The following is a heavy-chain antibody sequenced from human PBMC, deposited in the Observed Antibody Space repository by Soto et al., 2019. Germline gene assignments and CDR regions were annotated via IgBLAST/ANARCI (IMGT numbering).Heavy chain of an antibody. CDR1: GYSFTSYW. Sequence: PGDSLKISCKGSGYSFTSYWIGWVRQMPGKGLEWMGIIYPGDSDTRYSPSFQGQVTISADKSISTAYLQWSSRKASDTAMYYSARLEGSAFWSGYYTSTFDYWGQGTLVTVSS. CDR2: IYPGDSDT. V-gene: IGHV5-51*01. CDR3: ARLEGSAFWSGYYTSTFDY. J-gene: IGHJ4*02. D-gene: IGHD3-3*01.